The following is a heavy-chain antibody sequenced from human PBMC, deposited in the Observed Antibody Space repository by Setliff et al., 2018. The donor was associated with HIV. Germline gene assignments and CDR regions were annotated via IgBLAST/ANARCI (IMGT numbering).Heavy chain of an antibody. CDR2: MYYNGKI. V-gene: IGHV4-39*01. D-gene: IGHD2-15*01. CDR3: ARRGESTGSWFSSWYSYDMDV. J-gene: IGHJ6*02. Sequence: SETLSLTCTVSGVSLSSESYYWGWVRQPPGEALEWVGSMYYNGKIFYNPSLRSRVTKFVDSSKNELSLRLQSVTAADTAVYYCARRGESTGSWFSSWYSYDMDVWGQGTTVTVSS. CDR1: GVSLSSESYY.